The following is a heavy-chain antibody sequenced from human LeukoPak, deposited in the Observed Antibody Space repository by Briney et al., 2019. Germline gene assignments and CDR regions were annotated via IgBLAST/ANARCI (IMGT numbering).Heavy chain of an antibody. J-gene: IGHJ5*02. CDR2: ISGSGGST. Sequence: GGSLRLSCAASGFTFSSYAMSWVRQAPGKGLEWVSAISGSGGSTYYADSVKGRFTISRDNSKNTLYLQMNSLRAEDTAVYYCAKDVRVGIAAAGTGWFDPWGQGTLVTVSS. D-gene: IGHD6-13*01. V-gene: IGHV3-23*01. CDR3: AKDVRVGIAAAGTGWFDP. CDR1: GFTFSSYA.